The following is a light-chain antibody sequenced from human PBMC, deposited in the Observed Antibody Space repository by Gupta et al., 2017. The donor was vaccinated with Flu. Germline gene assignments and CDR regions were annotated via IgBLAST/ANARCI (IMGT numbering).Light chain of an antibody. CDR2: QAS. CDR1: QSINNW. V-gene: IGKV1-5*03. Sequence: STLSASVGDRVTITGRASQSINNWLAWYQQKPGKAPKLLIYQASIVESGVPSRFSGSGSGTEFTLTISCLQADDFAAYYCQQYSSDSGYSFGQGTKVEIK. J-gene: IGKJ2*03. CDR3: QQYSSDSGYS.